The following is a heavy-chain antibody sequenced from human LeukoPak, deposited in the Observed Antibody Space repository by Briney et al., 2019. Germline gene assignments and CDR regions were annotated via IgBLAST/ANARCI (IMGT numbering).Heavy chain of an antibody. D-gene: IGHD5-24*01. Sequence: SETLSLTCTVSGGSISPYYWSWIRQPPGKGLEWIGYIYYSGSTNYNPSLKSRVTISVDTSKNQFSLNLRSVTAADTAVYYCARHIRGDGYNYDDYWGQGTQVTVSS. CDR3: ARHIRGDGYNYDDY. CDR1: GGSISPYY. V-gene: IGHV4-59*08. J-gene: IGHJ4*02. CDR2: IYYSGST.